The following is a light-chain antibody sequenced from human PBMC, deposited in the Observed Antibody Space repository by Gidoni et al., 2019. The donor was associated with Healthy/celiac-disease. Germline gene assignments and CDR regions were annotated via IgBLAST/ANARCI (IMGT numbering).Light chain of an antibody. J-gene: IGKJ1*01. CDR2: AAS. CDR1: QGISNS. V-gene: IGKV1-NL1*01. CDR3: QQYYSTPWT. Sequence: DIQMTQSPSSLSASVGDRVTITCRASQGISNSLAWYQQKPGKAPKLLLYAASRVERGVPSRFSGSGSGTDYTLTISSLQPEDFATYYCQQYYSTPWTFGQGTKVEIK.